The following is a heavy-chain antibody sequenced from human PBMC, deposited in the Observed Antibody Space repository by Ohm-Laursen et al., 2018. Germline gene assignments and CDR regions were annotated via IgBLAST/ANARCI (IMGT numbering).Heavy chain of an antibody. D-gene: IGHD1/OR15-1a*01. V-gene: IGHV3-7*01. CDR2: IKQDGSEK. CDR1: GFTFSYYW. CDR3: ARGSGTPWGLYFDH. Sequence: SLRLSCAASGFTFSYYWMSWVRQAPGKGLEWVANIKQDGSEKYFLDSVKGRFTFSRDNAKNSVSLQMNSLSGEDTAVYYCARGSGTPWGLYFDHWGQGALVTVSS. J-gene: IGHJ4*02.